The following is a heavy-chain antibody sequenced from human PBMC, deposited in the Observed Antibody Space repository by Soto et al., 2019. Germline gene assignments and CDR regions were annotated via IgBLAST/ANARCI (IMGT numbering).Heavy chain of an antibody. CDR2: ISYDGSNK. CDR1: GFTFSSYG. CDR3: AKSGSGPRYYGMDV. D-gene: IGHD3-10*01. V-gene: IGHV3-30*18. Sequence: VGSLRLSCAASGFTFSSYGMHWVRQAPGKGLEWVAVISYDGSNKYYADSVKGRFTISRDNSKNTLYLQMNSLRAEDTAVYYCAKSGSGPRYYGMDVWGQGTTVTVSS. J-gene: IGHJ6*02.